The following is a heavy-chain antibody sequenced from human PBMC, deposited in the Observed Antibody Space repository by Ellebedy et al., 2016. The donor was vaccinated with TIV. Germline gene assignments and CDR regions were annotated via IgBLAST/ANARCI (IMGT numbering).Heavy chain of an antibody. Sequence: GESLKISCAASGFTFSSYAMHWVRQAPGKGLEWVAVMSYDGSNKYYADSVKGRFTISRDNSKNTLYLQMNSLRAEDTAVYYCARDRDGDGMDVWGQGTTVTVSS. J-gene: IGHJ6*02. CDR3: ARDRDGDGMDV. CDR1: GFTFSSYA. V-gene: IGHV3-30-3*01. D-gene: IGHD5-24*01. CDR2: MSYDGSNK.